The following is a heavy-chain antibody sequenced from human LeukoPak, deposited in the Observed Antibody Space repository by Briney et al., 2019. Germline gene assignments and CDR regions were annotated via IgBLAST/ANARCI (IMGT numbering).Heavy chain of an antibody. D-gene: IGHD3-10*01. CDR3: AKVDDYYGSGSYLVDS. CDR1: GSTFSSNG. Sequence: GGSLRVSCAASGSTFSSNGMHWVRQAPSKGLDWVAFIRYDGSKKFYADSVKGRFTISRDNSKNTLDLQMNSLRTDDTAVYYCAKVDDYYGSGSYLVDSWGQGTLVTVSS. CDR2: IRYDGSKK. J-gene: IGHJ4*02. V-gene: IGHV3-30*02.